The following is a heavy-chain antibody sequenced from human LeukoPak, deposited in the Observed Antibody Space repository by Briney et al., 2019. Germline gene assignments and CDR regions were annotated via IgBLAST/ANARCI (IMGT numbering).Heavy chain of an antibody. D-gene: IGHD3-3*01. J-gene: IGHJ4*02. V-gene: IGHV1-2*02. CDR3: ARTDYDFWSEGY. CDR2: INPNSGGT. CDR1: GYTFTGYI. Sequence: ASVKVSCKASGYTFTGYIMHWFRQAPGKGLDGMGWINPNSGGTNYAQKFQGRVTMTRDTSISTAYMELSRLRSDDTAVYYCARTDYDFWSEGYWGQGTLVTVSS.